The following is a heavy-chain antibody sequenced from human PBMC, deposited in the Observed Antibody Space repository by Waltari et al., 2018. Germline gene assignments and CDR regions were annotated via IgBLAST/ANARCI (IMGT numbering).Heavy chain of an antibody. J-gene: IGHJ4*02. Sequence: QVQLQESGPGLVKPSQTLSLTCTVPGGSISSGSYYWSWIRQPAGKGLEWIGRIYTSGNTNYNPSLKSRVTISVDTSKNQFSLKLSSVTAADTAVYYCARVATYDFWSGYYQYYFDYWGQGTLVTVSS. V-gene: IGHV4-61*02. CDR2: IYTSGNT. CDR1: GGSISSGSYY. CDR3: ARVATYDFWSGYYQYYFDY. D-gene: IGHD3-3*01.